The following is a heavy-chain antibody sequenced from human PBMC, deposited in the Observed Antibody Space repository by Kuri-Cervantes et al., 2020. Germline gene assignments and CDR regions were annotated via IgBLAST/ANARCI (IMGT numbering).Heavy chain of an antibody. J-gene: IGHJ4*02. V-gene: IGHV1-46*01. CDR2: INPSGGST. CDR3: ATSVVGDRDYYDSSGILDY. Sequence: ASVKVSCKASGYTFTSYYMHWVRQAPGQGLEWMGIINPSGGSTSYAQKFQGRVTMTEDTSTDTAYMELSSLRSEDTAVYYCATSVVGDRDYYDSSGILDYWGQGTLVTVSS. D-gene: IGHD3-22*01. CDR1: GYTFTSYY.